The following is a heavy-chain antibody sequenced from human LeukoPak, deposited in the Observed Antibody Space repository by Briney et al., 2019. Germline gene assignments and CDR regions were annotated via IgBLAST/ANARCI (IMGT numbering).Heavy chain of an antibody. Sequence: GGSLRLSCAASGFTVSSNYMSWVRQAPGKGLEWVSVIHSGGSTYYADSVKGRFTISRDNSKNTLYLQMNSLRAEDTAVYYCARASGYRIRAFDIWGQGTMVTVSS. CDR2: IHSGGST. J-gene: IGHJ3*02. CDR1: GFTVSSNY. CDR3: ARASGYRIRAFDI. V-gene: IGHV3-66*02. D-gene: IGHD1-1*01.